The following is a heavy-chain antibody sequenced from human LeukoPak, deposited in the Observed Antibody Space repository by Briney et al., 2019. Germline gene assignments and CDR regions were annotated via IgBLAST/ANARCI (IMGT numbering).Heavy chain of an antibody. V-gene: IGHV3-23*01. CDR1: GFTFSSYA. D-gene: IGHD2-15*01. J-gene: IGHJ2*01. Sequence: PGGSLRLSCAASGFTFSSYAMSWVRQAPGKGLEWVSVISGGGGSTHYADSVKGRFTISRDNSKNTLYLQMNSLRAEDTAVYYCAKSIVVVVAVWYFDLWGRGALVTVS. CDR3: AKSIVVVVAVWYFDL. CDR2: ISGGGGST.